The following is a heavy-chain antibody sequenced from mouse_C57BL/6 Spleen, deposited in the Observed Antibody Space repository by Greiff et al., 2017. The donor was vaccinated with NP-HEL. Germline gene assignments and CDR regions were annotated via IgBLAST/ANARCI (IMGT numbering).Heavy chain of an antibody. CDR2: IYPGDGDT. J-gene: IGHJ3*01. CDR1: GYAFSSSW. D-gene: IGHD2-2*01. V-gene: IGHV1-82*01. CDR3: AKIYYGYDREFAY. Sequence: QVHLQQSGPELVKPGASVKISCKASGYAFSSSWMNWVKQRPGKGLEWIGRIYPGDGDTNYNGKFKGKATLTADKSSSTAYMQLSSLTSEDSAVYFCAKIYYGYDREFAYWGQGTLVTVSA.